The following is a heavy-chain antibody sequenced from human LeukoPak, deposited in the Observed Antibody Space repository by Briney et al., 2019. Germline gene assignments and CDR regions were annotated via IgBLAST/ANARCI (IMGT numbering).Heavy chain of an antibody. CDR2: INHSGST. D-gene: IGHD2-8*01. Sequence: SETLSLTCSVSGGSINNFYWSWIRQPPGKGLEWIGEINHSGSTNYNPSLKSRVTISVDTSKNQFSLKLSSVTAADTAVYYCARGLYGTHNAFDIWGQGTMVTVSS. CDR1: GGSINNFY. CDR3: ARGLYGTHNAFDI. J-gene: IGHJ3*02. V-gene: IGHV4-34*01.